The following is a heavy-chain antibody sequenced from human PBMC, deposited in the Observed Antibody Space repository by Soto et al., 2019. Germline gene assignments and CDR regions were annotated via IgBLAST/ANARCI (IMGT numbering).Heavy chain of an antibody. CDR2: ISGSGGST. CDR3: AKDKGRYYDSSGYSSAWFDP. Sequence: EVQLLESGGGLVQPGGSLRLSCAASGFTFSSYAMSWVRQAPGKGLEWVSAISGSGGSTYYTDSVKGRFTISRDNSKNTLYLQMNSLRAEDTAVYYCAKDKGRYYDSSGYSSAWFDPWGQGTLVTVSS. CDR1: GFTFSSYA. J-gene: IGHJ5*02. V-gene: IGHV3-23*01. D-gene: IGHD3-22*01.